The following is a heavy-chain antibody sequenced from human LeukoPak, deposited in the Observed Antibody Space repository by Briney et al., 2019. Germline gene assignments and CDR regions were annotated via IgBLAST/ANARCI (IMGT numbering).Heavy chain of an antibody. Sequence: EASVKVSCKASGYTFTRYYMHWVRQAPGHGLEWMAIINPSGGSTSYAQNFQGRVTMTRDTSTSTVYMELSSLRSEDTAVYYCALGMTTRPHYYYYMDVWGKGTTVTISS. CDR1: GYTFTRYY. CDR2: INPSGGST. J-gene: IGHJ6*03. V-gene: IGHV1-46*01. CDR3: ALGMTTRPHYYYYMDV. D-gene: IGHD4-11*01.